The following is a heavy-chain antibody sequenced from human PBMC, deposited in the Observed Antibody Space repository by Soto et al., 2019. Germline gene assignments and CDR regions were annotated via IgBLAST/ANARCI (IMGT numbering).Heavy chain of an antibody. CDR1: GGTFSSYT. J-gene: IGHJ6*03. Sequence: QVQLVQSGAEVKKPGSSVKVSCKASGGTFSSYTISWVRQAPGQGLEWMGRIIPILGIANYAQKFQGRVTITADKSTSTAYMELRRLRSEDTAVYYCASEIHGESPPVGSCSGGSCPLSYNYYMDVWGKGTTVTVS. D-gene: IGHD2-15*01. CDR2: IIPILGIA. CDR3: ASEIHGESPPVGSCSGGSCPLSYNYYMDV. V-gene: IGHV1-69*02.